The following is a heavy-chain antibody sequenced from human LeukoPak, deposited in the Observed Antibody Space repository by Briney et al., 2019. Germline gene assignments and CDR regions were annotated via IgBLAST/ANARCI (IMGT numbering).Heavy chain of an antibody. Sequence: GGSLRLSCAASGFTFSRYAMNWVRQAPGKGLEWVSGISGSGGSTYYADSVKGRFTISRDNSRNTLYLQMNSLRVEDTAVYYCAKDHSGSFDCWGQGTLVPVSS. CDR3: AKDHSGSFDC. CDR1: GFTFSRYA. CDR2: ISGSGGST. V-gene: IGHV3-23*01. D-gene: IGHD3-10*01. J-gene: IGHJ4*02.